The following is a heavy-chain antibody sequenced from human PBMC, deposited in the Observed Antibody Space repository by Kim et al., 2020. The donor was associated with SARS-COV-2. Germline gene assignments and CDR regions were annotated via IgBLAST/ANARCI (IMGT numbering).Heavy chain of an antibody. D-gene: IGHD3-10*01. Sequence: SETLSLTCAVYGGSFSGYYWSWIRQPPGKGLEWIGEINHSGSTNYNPSLKSRVTISVDTSKNQFSLKLSSVTAADTAVYYCARARGSGSYYRPYYFDYWGQGTLVTVSS. CDR3: ARARGSGSYYRPYYFDY. V-gene: IGHV4-34*01. J-gene: IGHJ4*02. CDR2: INHSGST. CDR1: GGSFSGYY.